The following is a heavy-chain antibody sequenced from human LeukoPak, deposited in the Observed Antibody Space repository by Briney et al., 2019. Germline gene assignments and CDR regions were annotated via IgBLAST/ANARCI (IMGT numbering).Heavy chain of an antibody. D-gene: IGHD1-26*01. CDR1: GFTLSRYA. CDR2: ISYDGSNK. V-gene: IGHV3-30*04. CDR3: ARGPPGGIVGAYFDY. J-gene: IGHJ4*02. Sequence: GRSLRLSCAASGFTLSRYAMHWVREAPGKGLEWVAVISYDGSNKYYADAVKGRFTISRDNSKNTMYLQMNSLRAEDTAVYYCARGPPGGIVGAYFDYWGQGTLVTVSS.